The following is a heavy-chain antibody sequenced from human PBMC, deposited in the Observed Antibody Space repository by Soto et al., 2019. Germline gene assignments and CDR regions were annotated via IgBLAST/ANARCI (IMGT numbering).Heavy chain of an antibody. CDR3: ARESVTTEGWFDP. Sequence: ASVKVSCKASGYTFTSYAMHWVRQAPGQRLEWKGWINAGNGNTKYSQKFQGRVTITRDTSASTAYMELSSLSSEDTAVYYCARESVTTEGWFDPWGQGTLVTVSS. CDR2: INAGNGNT. J-gene: IGHJ5*02. V-gene: IGHV1-3*01. CDR1: GYTFTSYA. D-gene: IGHD4-4*01.